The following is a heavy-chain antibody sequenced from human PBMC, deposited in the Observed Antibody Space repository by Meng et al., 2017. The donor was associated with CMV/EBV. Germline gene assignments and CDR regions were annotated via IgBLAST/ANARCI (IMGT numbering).Heavy chain of an antibody. V-gene: IGHV1-46*01. J-gene: IGHJ4*02. CDR2: INPSGGST. CDR3: AREVGSTGCLGY. D-gene: IGHD2-2*01. CDR1: GYIFTSNY. Sequence: ASVKVSCKASGYIFTSNYIHWVRQAPGQGLEWMGIINPSGGSTTNAQKSQGRVTMTSDTSTSTVYMELHNLRSEDTAVYYCAREVGSTGCLGYWGQGTLVTVSS.